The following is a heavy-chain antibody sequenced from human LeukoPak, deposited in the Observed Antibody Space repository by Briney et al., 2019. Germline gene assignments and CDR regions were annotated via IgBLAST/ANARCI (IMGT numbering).Heavy chain of an antibody. V-gene: IGHV1-46*01. D-gene: IGHD3-22*01. J-gene: IGHJ4*02. Sequence: ASVKVSCKASGYTFTSYDINWVRQAPGQGLEWMGIINPRGGSTSYAQKFQGRVTMTRDMSTSTFDMELSSLKSEDTAVYYCARLWSYYDNSGFFEDYWGQGTLVTVSS. CDR3: ARLWSYYDNSGFFEDY. CDR2: INPRGGST. CDR1: GYTFTSYD.